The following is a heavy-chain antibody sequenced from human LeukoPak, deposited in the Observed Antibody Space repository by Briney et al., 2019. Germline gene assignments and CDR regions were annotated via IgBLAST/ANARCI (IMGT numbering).Heavy chain of an antibody. CDR2: IYYSGST. D-gene: IGHD6-13*01. CDR1: GGSISSYY. CDR3: ARDLVWDAFDI. V-gene: IGHV4-59*01. J-gene: IGHJ3*02. Sequence: PSETLSLTCTVSGGSISSYYWSWIRQPPGKGLEWSGYIYYSGSTNYNPSLKSRVTISVDTSKNQFSLKLSSVTAADTAVYYCARDLVWDAFDIWGQGTMVTVSS.